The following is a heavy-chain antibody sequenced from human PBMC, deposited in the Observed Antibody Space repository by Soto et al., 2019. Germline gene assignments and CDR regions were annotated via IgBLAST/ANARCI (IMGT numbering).Heavy chain of an antibody. CDR1: GDTFSNYA. Sequence: QVQLVQSGAEVKKSGSSVKVACKVSGDTFSNYAINWVRRAPGQGLEWMGAIVPIFRTTNYAQKFQGRVTTTADESTITAYMELSRLRSDDTATYYCAREASAPGTFREDASDIWGKGTKVTVSS. V-gene: IGHV1-69*12. J-gene: IGHJ3*02. CDR2: IVPIFRTT. D-gene: IGHD1-7*01. CDR3: AREASAPGTFREDASDI.